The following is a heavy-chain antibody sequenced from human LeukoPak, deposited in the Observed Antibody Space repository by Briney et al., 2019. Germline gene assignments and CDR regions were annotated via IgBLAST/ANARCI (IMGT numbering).Heavy chain of an antibody. CDR3: ARHYGDYGNDDAFDI. Sequence: GGSLRLSCAASGFTFSSYSMNWVRQAPGKGLEWVSSISSSSSYIYYADSVKGRFTISRDNAKNSLYLQMNSLRAEDTAVYYCARHYGDYGNDDAFDIWGQGTMVTVSS. CDR1: GFTFSSYS. V-gene: IGHV3-21*01. CDR2: ISSSSSYI. D-gene: IGHD4-17*01. J-gene: IGHJ3*02.